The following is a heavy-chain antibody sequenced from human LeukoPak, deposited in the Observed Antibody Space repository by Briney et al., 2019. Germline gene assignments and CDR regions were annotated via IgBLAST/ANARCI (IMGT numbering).Heavy chain of an antibody. CDR2: IYYSGST. J-gene: IGHJ4*02. CDR3: ARERGSWKIFDY. CDR1: GGSISSYY. Sequence: SSETLSLTCTVSGGSISSYYWSWIRQPPGKGLEWIGYIYYSGSTNYNPSLKSRVTISVDTSKNQFSLKLSSVTAADTAVYYCARERGSWKIFDYWGQGPLVPVPS. D-gene: IGHD1-26*01. V-gene: IGHV4-59*01.